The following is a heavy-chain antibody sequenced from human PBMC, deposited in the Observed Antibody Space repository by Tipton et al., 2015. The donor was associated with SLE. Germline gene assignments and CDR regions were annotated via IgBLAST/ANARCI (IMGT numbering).Heavy chain of an antibody. V-gene: IGHV3-23*01. J-gene: IGHJ3*02. CDR1: GFTFSTYA. D-gene: IGHD3-22*01. CDR3: AKDQNYYDSTSWAFDI. Sequence: SLRLSCAASGFTFSTYAMSWVRQAPGKGLEWVSTFSGSGGSTYYADSVKGRFTISRDNSKNTLYLQMNSLRAEDTAVYYCAKDQNYYDSTSWAFDIWGQGTMVTVSS. CDR2: FSGSGGST.